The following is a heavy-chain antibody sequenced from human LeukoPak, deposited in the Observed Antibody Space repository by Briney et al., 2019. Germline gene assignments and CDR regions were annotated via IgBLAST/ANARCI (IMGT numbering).Heavy chain of an antibody. J-gene: IGHJ6*03. V-gene: IGHV4-34*01. CDR1: GGSFSGYY. Sequence: PSETLSLTCAVYGGSFSGYYWSWIRQPPGKGLEWIGEINHSGSTNYNPSLKSRVTISVDTSKSQFSLKLSSVTAADTAVYYCARVRYSSGWHYYYYYYMDVWGKGTTVTVSS. CDR2: INHSGST. D-gene: IGHD6-19*01. CDR3: ARVRYSSGWHYYYYYYMDV.